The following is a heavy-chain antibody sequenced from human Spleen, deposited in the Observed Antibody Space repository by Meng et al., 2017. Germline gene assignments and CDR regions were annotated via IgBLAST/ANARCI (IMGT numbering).Heavy chain of an antibody. D-gene: IGHD3-22*01. CDR2: IYYSGST. CDR3: ARLSYYDSRGHYYFDL. V-gene: IGHV4-31*03. J-gene: IGHJ2*01. CDR1: GGSISSGGYY. Sequence: QVQLQESGPGLVKPSRTLSLTCTVSGGSISSGGYYWSWIRQHPGKGLEWIGYIYYSGSTNYNPSLKSRVAISVDTSKSQFSLRLRSVTAADTAVYYCARLSYYDSRGHYYFDLWGRGTLVTVSS.